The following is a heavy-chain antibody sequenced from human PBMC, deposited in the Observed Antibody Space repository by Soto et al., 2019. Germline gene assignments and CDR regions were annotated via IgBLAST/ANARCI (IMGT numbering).Heavy chain of an antibody. D-gene: IGHD1-26*01. V-gene: IGHV3-30-3*01. J-gene: IGHJ3*02. CDR3: ARDPHYYSPSVGATWLAEEQQGHDAFDI. CDR2: ISYDGSNE. Sequence: PGGSLRLSCAASGFTFSSYAMHWVRQAPGKGLEWVAVISYDGSNEYYADSVKGRFTISRDNSKNTLYLQMNSLRAEDTAVYYCARDPHYYSPSVGATWLAEEQQGHDAFDIWGQGTMVTVSS. CDR1: GFTFSSYA.